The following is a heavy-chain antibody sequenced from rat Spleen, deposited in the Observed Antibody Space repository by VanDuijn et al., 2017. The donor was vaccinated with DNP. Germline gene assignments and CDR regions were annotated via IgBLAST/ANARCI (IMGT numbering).Heavy chain of an antibody. V-gene: IGHV5-58*01. Sequence: EVQLVESGGGLVQPGRSLKLSCVASGFTFNKYWMTWIRQVPGKGLEWVASISYDGSSTYYRDSVKGRFTISRDNAENTVYLQMNSLRSEDTATYYCATSPGPNWFAYWGQGTLVTVSS. CDR2: ISYDGSST. J-gene: IGHJ3*01. D-gene: IGHD1-4*01. CDR1: GFTFNKYW. CDR3: ATSPGPNWFAY.